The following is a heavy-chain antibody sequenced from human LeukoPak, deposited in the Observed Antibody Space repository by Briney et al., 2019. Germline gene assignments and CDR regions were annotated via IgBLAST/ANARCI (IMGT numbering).Heavy chain of an antibody. Sequence: GGSLRLSCAASGFTFSSYSMNWVRQAPGKGLEWVSAISGSGGSTYYADSVKGRFTISRDNSKNTLYLQMNSLRAEDTAVYYCARILVVIRSPPDAFDIWGQGTMVTVSS. CDR2: ISGSGGST. CDR3: ARILVVIRSPPDAFDI. CDR1: GFTFSSYS. D-gene: IGHD3-22*01. V-gene: IGHV3-23*01. J-gene: IGHJ3*02.